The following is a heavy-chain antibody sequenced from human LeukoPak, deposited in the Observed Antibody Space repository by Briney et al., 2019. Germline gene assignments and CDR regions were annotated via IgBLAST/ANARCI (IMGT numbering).Heavy chain of an antibody. J-gene: IGHJ4*02. D-gene: IGHD3-22*01. V-gene: IGHV3-21*01. Sequence: GGSLRLSCAASGFTFSSYSMNWVRQAPGKGLEWVSSISSSSSYIYHADSVKGRFTISRDNAKNSLYLQMNSLRAEDTAVYYCARVNYYDSSGYYSAPLIDYWGQGTLVTVSS. CDR3: ARVNYYDSSGYYSAPLIDY. CDR1: GFTFSSYS. CDR2: ISSSSSYI.